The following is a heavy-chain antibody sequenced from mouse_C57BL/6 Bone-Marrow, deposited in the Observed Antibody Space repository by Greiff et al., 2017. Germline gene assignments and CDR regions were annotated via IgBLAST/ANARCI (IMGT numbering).Heavy chain of an antibody. CDR1: GYTFTSYG. D-gene: IGHD1-1*01. CDR2: LYPRSGNT. J-gene: IGHJ3*01. CDR3: ARVTTVVAPFAY. V-gene: IGHV1-81*01. Sequence: VQLQQSGAELARPGASVKLSCKASGYTFTSYGISWVKQRNGQGLEWIGELYPRSGNTYYNEKFKGKATLTADKSSSTAYMELRSLTSEDSAVYFCARVTTVVAPFAYWGQGTLVTVSA.